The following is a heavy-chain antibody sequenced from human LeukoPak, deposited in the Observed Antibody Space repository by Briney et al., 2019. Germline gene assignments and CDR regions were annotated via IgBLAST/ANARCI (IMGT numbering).Heavy chain of an antibody. CDR2: IYYSGST. CDR3: ARGPDLVVSYYYYYMDV. V-gene: IGHV4-59*01. CDR1: GGSISSYY. Sequence: SETLSLTCAVSGGSISSYYWSWIRQPPGKGLEWIGYIYYSGSTNYNPSLKSRVTISIDTSKNQFSLKLSSVTAADTAVYYCARGPDLVVSYYYYYMDVWGKGTTVTVSS. D-gene: IGHD2-21*01. J-gene: IGHJ6*03.